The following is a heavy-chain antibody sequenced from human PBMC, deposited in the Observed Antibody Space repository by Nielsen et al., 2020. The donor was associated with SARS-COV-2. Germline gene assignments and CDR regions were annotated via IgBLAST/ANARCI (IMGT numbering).Heavy chain of an antibody. Sequence: GGSLRLSCAAAGFRLDDYGMIWVRQAPGKGLEWVAGISWNGGDTNYADSVKGRFTTSRDNSKNTLYLQMSSLRAEDTAVFYCARDRSGFTMVRTYAMDVWGQGTTVTVSS. D-gene: IGHD3-10*01. CDR3: ARDRSGFTMVRTYAMDV. V-gene: IGHV3-20*04. CDR2: ISWNGGDT. CDR1: GFRLDDYG. J-gene: IGHJ6*02.